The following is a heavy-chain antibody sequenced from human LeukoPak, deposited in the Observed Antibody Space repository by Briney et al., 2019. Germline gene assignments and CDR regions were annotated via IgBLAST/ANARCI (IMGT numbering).Heavy chain of an antibody. CDR1: GFTFSSYW. V-gene: IGHV3-74*01. CDR2: INPGGSSI. J-gene: IGHJ4*02. Sequence: GGSLRLSCAASGFTFSSYWMHWARQVPGKGLVWVSRINPGGSSIAYADSVKGRFTISRDNAKNTLCLQMDSLRAEDTAVYYCARSNQADDYWGQGTLVTVSS. D-gene: IGHD1-14*01. CDR3: ARSNQADDY.